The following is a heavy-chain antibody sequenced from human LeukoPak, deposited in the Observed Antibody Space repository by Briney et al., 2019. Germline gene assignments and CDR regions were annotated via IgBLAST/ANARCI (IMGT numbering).Heavy chain of an antibody. V-gene: IGHV3-30*04. J-gene: IGHJ3*01. CDR3: ARPSDDHSWERTAFNL. CDR1: GFRFRDYD. Sequence: PGGSLRLSCAASGFRFRDYDLHWVRQTPGKGLEWVAVVLFDGNDKHYADYVKGRFTIFRDNSRNTMYLQMSSLRPEDTAVFYCARPSDDHSWERTAFNLWGQGTVVTVSP. CDR2: VLFDGNDK. D-gene: IGHD1-26*01.